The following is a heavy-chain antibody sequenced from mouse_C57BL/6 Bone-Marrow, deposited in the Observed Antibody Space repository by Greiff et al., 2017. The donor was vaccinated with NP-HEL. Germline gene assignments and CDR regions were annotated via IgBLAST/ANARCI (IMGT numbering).Heavy chain of an antibody. V-gene: IGHV5-17*01. CDR1: GFTFSDYG. J-gene: IGHJ4*01. CDR2: ISSGSSTI. Sequence: EVMLVESGGGLVKPGGSLKLSCAASGFTFSDYGMHWVRQAPEKGLEWVAYISSGSSTIYYADTVKGRFTISRDNAKNTLFLQMTSLRSEDTAMDYCARRRGNRYDYAMDYWGQGTSVTVSS. D-gene: IGHD2-1*01. CDR3: ARRRGNRYDYAMDY.